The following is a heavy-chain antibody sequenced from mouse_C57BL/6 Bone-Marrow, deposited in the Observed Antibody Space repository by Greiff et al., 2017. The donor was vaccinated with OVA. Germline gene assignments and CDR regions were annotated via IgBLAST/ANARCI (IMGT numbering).Heavy chain of an antibody. CDR1: GYTFTSYW. Sequence: QVQLQQPGAELVRPGPSVKLSCKASGYTFTSYWMHWVKQRPGQGLEWIGVIDPSDSYTNYNQKFKGKATLTVDTSSSTAYMQLSSLTSEDSAVYYCARGLAYYSNYLDYWGQGTTLTVSS. V-gene: IGHV1-59*01. D-gene: IGHD2-5*01. CDR2: IDPSDSYT. J-gene: IGHJ2*01. CDR3: ARGLAYYSNYLDY.